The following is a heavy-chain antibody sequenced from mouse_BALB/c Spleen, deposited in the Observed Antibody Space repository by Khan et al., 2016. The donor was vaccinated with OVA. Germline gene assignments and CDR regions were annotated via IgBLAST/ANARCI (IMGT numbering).Heavy chain of an antibody. CDR3: ARSASYWFFDV. D-gene: IGHD6-1*01. V-gene: IGHV9-3-1*01. J-gene: IGHJ1*01. CDR1: GYTFTNHG. CDR2: INTYTGEP. Sequence: QIQLVQSGPELKKPGETVKISCKASGYTFTNHGMNWVKQAPGKGLKWMGWINTYTGEPTYADDFKGRFAFSLETSANTTDVQSNNLKNEDTATYFCARSASYWFFDVWGAGTTVTVSS.